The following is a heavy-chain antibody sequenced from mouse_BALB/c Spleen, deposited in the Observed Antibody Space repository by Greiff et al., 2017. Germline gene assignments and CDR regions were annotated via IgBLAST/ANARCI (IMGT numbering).Heavy chain of an antibody. Sequence: EVKLQESGPELVKPGASVKMSCKASGYTFTSYVMHWVKQKPGQGLEWIGYINPYNDGTKYNEKFKGKATLTSDKSSSTAYMELSSLTSEDSAVYYCARAGNPWYFDVWGAGTTVTVSS. J-gene: IGHJ1*01. CDR1: GYTFTSYV. V-gene: IGHV1-14*01. CDR3: ARAGNPWYFDV. D-gene: IGHD2-1*01. CDR2: INPYNDGT.